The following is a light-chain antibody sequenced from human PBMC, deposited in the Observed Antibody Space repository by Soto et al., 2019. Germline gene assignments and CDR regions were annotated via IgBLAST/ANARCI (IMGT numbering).Light chain of an antibody. V-gene: IGLV2-11*01. Sequence: QSALTQPRSVSGSPGQSVTISCTGAISDVGGYNYVSWYQQYPGKAPKLMIYDVNKRPSGVPDRFSGSKSGNTASLTISGLQAEDEADYYCYSYAGTSHYVFGTGTKVTVL. CDR2: DVN. J-gene: IGLJ1*01. CDR3: YSYAGTSHYV. CDR1: ISDVGGYNY.